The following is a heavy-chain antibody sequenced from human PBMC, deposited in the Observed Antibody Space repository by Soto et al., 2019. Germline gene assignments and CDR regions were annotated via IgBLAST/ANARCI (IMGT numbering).Heavy chain of an antibody. CDR3: AKGPYIGWEPTDNWFDP. Sequence: DGSLRLWCAASGFTFSSYAMSWVRQAPGKGLEWVSAISGSGGSTYYADSVKGRFTISRDNSKNTLYLQMNSLRAEDTAVYYCAKGPYIGWEPTDNWFDPWGQRTLITVSS. V-gene: IGHV3-23*01. CDR2: ISGSGGST. J-gene: IGHJ5*02. CDR1: GFTFSSYA. D-gene: IGHD1-26*01.